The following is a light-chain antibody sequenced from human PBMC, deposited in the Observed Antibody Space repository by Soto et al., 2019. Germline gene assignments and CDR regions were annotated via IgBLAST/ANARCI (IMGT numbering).Light chain of an antibody. CDR3: QQSYVSPHT. CDR2: AAS. Sequence: DIQMTQSPSSLSASVGDRVTVTCRASQSIRNYLNWYQQKPGKAPKLLIYAASSLKSGVPSRFSGSGSGTDFTHTIISLQPEDFAAYYCQQSYVSPHTFGQGTKLQ. V-gene: IGKV1-39*01. CDR1: QSIRNY. J-gene: IGKJ2*01.